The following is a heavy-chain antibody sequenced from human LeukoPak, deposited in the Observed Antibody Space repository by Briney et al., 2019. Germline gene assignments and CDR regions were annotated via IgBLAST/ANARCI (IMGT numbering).Heavy chain of an antibody. Sequence: GGSLTLSCAASGFTFSSYAMSWVRQAPGKGLEWVSAISGSGGSTYYADSVKGRFTISRDNSKNTLYLQMNSLRAEDTAVYYCAKDSGGSGSYPPYWGQGTLVTVSS. CDR3: AKDSGGSGSYPPY. D-gene: IGHD3-10*01. CDR1: GFTFSSYA. V-gene: IGHV3-23*01. CDR2: ISGSGGST. J-gene: IGHJ4*02.